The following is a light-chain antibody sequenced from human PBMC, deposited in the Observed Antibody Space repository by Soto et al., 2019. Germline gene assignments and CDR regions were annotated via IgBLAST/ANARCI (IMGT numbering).Light chain of an antibody. V-gene: IGKV3-20*01. CDR1: QYITIY. CDR2: GAS. Sequence: EILLTQSPSTLSSSPGERATLSCRASQYITIYLAWYQQKPGQAPSLLIYGASSRATGIPARFSGSGSGTDLTLTISRLEPADFAAYYCQQYGSSPPITFGQGTRLEIK. J-gene: IGKJ5*01. CDR3: QQYGSSPPIT.